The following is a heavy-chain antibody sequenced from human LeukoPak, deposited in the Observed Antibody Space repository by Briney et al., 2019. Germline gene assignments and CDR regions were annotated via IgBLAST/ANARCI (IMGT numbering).Heavy chain of an antibody. Sequence: GGSLRLSCAASGFTLSSYAMGWVRQAPGKGLEWVSAISDSGNTYHADSVKGRFTISRDNSKNTLYLQMNSLRAEDTAVYYCAKSHGYSYGFDYWGQGTLVTVSS. CDR2: ISDSGNT. J-gene: IGHJ4*02. D-gene: IGHD5-18*01. V-gene: IGHV3-23*01. CDR3: AKSHGYSYGFDY. CDR1: GFTLSSYA.